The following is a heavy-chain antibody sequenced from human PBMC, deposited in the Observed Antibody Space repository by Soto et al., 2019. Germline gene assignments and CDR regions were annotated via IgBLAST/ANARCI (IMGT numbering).Heavy chain of an antibody. Sequence: PGGSLRLSCAASGFTFSSYSMNWVRQAPGKGLEWVSSISSSSSYIYYADSVKGRFTISRDNAKNSLYLQMNSLRAEDTAVYYCARDRYYYDSSGYLPFDYWGQGTLVTVSS. D-gene: IGHD3-22*01. V-gene: IGHV3-21*01. J-gene: IGHJ4*02. CDR2: ISSSSSYI. CDR1: GFTFSSYS. CDR3: ARDRYYYDSSGYLPFDY.